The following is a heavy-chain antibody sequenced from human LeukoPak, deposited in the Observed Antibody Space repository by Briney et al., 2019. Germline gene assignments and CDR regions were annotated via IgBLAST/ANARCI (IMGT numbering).Heavy chain of an antibody. V-gene: IGHV3-64*01. CDR2: ISSNGGST. J-gene: IGHJ6*02. D-gene: IGHD3-3*01. CDR3: AKDGVIFGVVTYYYGMDV. Sequence: GGSLRLSCAASGFTFSRYAMPWVRQAPGKGLEYVSAISSNGGSTYYANSVKGRFTISRDNSKNTLYLQMNSLRAEDTAVYYCAKDGVIFGVVTYYYGMDVWGQGTTVTVSS. CDR1: GFTFSRYA.